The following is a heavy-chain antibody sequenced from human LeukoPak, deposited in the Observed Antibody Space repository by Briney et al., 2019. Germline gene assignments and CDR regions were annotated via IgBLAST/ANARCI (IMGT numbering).Heavy chain of an antibody. Sequence: GSSVKVSCKASGSTFNSYAISWVRQAPGQGLEWMGGIIPIFGTANYAQKFQGRVTITTDESTSTAYMELSSLRSEDTAVYYCAREGYSSSSWSGFDYWGQGTLVTVSS. CDR3: AREGYSSSSWSGFDY. J-gene: IGHJ4*02. CDR1: GSTFNSYA. V-gene: IGHV1-69*05. CDR2: IIPIFGTA. D-gene: IGHD6-6*01.